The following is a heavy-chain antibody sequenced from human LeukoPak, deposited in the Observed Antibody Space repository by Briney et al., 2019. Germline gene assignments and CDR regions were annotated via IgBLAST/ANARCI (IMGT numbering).Heavy chain of an antibody. CDR3: AKDQVLRYFDWSDFDY. J-gene: IGHJ4*02. CDR1: GFTFSSYG. D-gene: IGHD3-9*01. CDR2: IRYDGSNK. V-gene: IGHV3-30*02. Sequence: GGSLRLSCAASGFTFSSYGMHWVRQAPGKGLEWVAFIRYDGSNKYYADSVKGRFTISRDNSKNTLYLQMNSLRAEDTAVYYCAKDQVLRYFDWSDFDYWGQGTLVTVSS.